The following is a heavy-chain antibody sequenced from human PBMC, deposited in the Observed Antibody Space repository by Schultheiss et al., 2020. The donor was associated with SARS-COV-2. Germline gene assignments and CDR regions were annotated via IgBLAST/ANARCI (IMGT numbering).Heavy chain of an antibody. CDR2: IYYSGST. J-gene: IGHJ5*02. D-gene: IGHD6-19*01. V-gene: IGHV4-59*08. CDR1: GGSFSGYY. Sequence: SQTLSLTCAVYGGSFSGYYWSWIRQPPGKGLEWIGYIYYSGSTNYNPSLKSRVTISVDTSKNQFSLKLSSVTAADTAVYYCARGPGYSSGWSWGFDPWGQGTLVTVSS. CDR3: ARGPGYSSGWSWGFDP.